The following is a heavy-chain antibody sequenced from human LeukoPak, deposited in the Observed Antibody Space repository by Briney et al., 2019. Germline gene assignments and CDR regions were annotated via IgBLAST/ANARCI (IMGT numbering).Heavy chain of an antibody. V-gene: IGHV4-34*01. Sequence: PSETLSLTCAVYGGSFSGYYWSWIRQPPGKGLEWVGEINHSGSTNYNPSLKSRVTISVDTSKNQFSLKLSSVTGADTAVYYCARGWSSSWEYCGHGNLVTASS. CDR1: GGSFSGYY. D-gene: IGHD6-13*01. CDR3: ARGWSSSWEY. J-gene: IGHJ4*01. CDR2: INHSGST.